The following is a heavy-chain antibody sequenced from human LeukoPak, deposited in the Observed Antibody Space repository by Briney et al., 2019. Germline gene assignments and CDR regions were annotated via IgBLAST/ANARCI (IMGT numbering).Heavy chain of an antibody. J-gene: IGHJ4*02. CDR2: ISSSSYI. Sequence: PGGSLRLSCAASGFTFSSYSMNWVRQAPGKGLEWVTSISSSSYIYYADSVKGRFTISRDNAKNSLYLQMNSLRAEDTAVYYCARAERGMPDYWGQGTLVTVSS. CDR1: GFTFSSYS. V-gene: IGHV3-21*01. D-gene: IGHD1-1*01. CDR3: ARAERGMPDY.